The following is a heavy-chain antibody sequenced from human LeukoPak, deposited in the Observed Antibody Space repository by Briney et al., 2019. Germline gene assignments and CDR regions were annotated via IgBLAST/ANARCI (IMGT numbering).Heavy chain of an antibody. Sequence: PSETLSLTCTVSGGSISIYYWSWIRQPAGKGLEWIGRIYTSESTNYNPSLKSRVTMLVDTSKNQFSLKLSSVTAADTAVYYCARDRVAAAGRYYYYGMDVWGQGTTVTVSS. CDR3: ARDRVAAAGRYYYYGMDV. CDR2: IYTSEST. CDR1: GGSISIYY. D-gene: IGHD6-13*01. V-gene: IGHV4-4*07. J-gene: IGHJ6*02.